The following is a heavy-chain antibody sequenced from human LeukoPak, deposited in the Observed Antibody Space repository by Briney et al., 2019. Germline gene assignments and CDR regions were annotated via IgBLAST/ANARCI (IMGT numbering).Heavy chain of an antibody. CDR2: IYYSGST. D-gene: IGHD3-22*01. CDR3: ASQGTYDSGAFDI. Sequence: SETLSLTCTVSGGSISSHYWSWIRQPPGKGLEWIGYIYYSGSTNYNPSLKSRVTISVDTSKNQFSLKLSSVTAADTAVYYCASQGTYDSGAFDIWGQGTMVTVSS. CDR1: GGSISSHY. J-gene: IGHJ3*02. V-gene: IGHV4-59*11.